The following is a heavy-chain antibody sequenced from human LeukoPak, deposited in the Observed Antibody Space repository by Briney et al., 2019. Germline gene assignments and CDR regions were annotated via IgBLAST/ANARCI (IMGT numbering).Heavy chain of an antibody. CDR2: ITGSGEGT. Sequence: GGSLRLSCRGSGFAFGNYGMTWVRQAPGKGLEWVSAITGSGEGTRYTDAVTGRFTISRDNSRNTLFLQMDSLRADDTAVYYYAKDPNGDYLGAFDFWGPGTLVTVSS. V-gene: IGHV3-23*01. J-gene: IGHJ3*01. CDR1: GFAFGNYG. D-gene: IGHD4-17*01. CDR3: AKDPNGDYLGAFDF.